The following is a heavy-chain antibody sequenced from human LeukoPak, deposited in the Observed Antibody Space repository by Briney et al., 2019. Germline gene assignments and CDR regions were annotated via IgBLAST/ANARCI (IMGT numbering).Heavy chain of an antibody. CDR1: GYTFTGYY. Sequence: SVNLSCEASGYTFTGYYLHWVRQAPGQGLEWMGWMNPNNGGTNYAQKFQGRVTMTRDTSISTAYMELSRLRSDDTAVYYCARAYSSSWYGYFDYWGEETPVTVSS. J-gene: IGHJ4*03. CDR2: MNPNNGGT. D-gene: IGHD6-13*01. V-gene: IGHV1-2*02. CDR3: ARAYSSSWYGYFDY.